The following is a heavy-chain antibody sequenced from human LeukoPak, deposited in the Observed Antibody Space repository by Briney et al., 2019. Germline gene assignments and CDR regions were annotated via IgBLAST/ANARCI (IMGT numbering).Heavy chain of an antibody. CDR3: AKVIGTYYYYGMDV. Sequence: PGGSLRLSCAASGFTFSSYAMSWVRQAPGKGLEWVSAISGSGGSTYYADSVKGRFTISRDNSKNTLYPQMNSLRAEDTAVYYCAKVIGTYYYYGMDVWGQGTTVTVSS. D-gene: IGHD1-1*01. CDR1: GFTFSSYA. CDR2: ISGSGGST. J-gene: IGHJ6*02. V-gene: IGHV3-23*01.